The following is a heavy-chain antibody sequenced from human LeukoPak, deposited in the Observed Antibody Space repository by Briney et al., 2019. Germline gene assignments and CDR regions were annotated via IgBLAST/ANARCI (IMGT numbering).Heavy chain of an antibody. CDR1: GGSFSGYY. V-gene: IGHV4-34*01. D-gene: IGHD3-3*01. CDR2: INHSGST. Sequence: SETLSLTCAVYGGSFSGYYWSWIRQPPGKGLEWIGEINHSGSTNYNPSLKSRVTISVDTSKNQFSLKLSSVTAADTAVYYCARVLRGFLEWRYYYYGMDVWAKGPRSPSP. J-gene: IGHJ6*02. CDR3: ARVLRGFLEWRYYYYGMDV.